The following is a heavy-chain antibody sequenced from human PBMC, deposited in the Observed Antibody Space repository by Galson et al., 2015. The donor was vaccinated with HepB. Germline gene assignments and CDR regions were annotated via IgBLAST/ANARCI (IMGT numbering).Heavy chain of an antibody. V-gene: IGHV1-69*13. CDR2: IIPFYGTT. CDR1: GHTFTTYS. D-gene: IGHD4/OR15-4a*01. Sequence: SVKVSCKASGHTFTTYSISWVRHAPGQGLEWMGGIIPFYGTTNYAQNFQGRVTITADESMSTAYIELSSLRSEDTAVYYCARGPTMVSIPFWYFDLWGRGTLVTVSS. J-gene: IGHJ2*01. CDR3: ARGPTMVSIPFWYFDL.